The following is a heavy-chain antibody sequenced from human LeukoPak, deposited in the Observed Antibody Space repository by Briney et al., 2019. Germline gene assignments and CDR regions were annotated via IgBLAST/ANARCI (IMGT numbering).Heavy chain of an antibody. CDR2: INPNSGGT. CDR1: GYTFTSYA. CDR3: ARDISRYSSSWYYFDY. J-gene: IGHJ4*02. D-gene: IGHD6-13*01. Sequence: PGASVKVSCKASGYTFTSYAMNWVRQAPGQGLEWMGWINPNSGGTNYAQKFQGRVTMTRDTSISTAYMELSRLRSDDTAVYYCARDISRYSSSWYYFDYWGQGTLVTVSS. V-gene: IGHV1-2*02.